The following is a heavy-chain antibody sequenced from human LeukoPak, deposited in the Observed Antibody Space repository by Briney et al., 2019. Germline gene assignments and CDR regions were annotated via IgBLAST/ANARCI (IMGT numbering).Heavy chain of an antibody. CDR1: GFTVSSNY. V-gene: IGHV3-23*01. J-gene: IGHJ4*02. CDR3: AKDILWWGFDY. Sequence: PGGSLRLSCAASGFTVSSNYMSWVRQAPGKGLEWVSAISGSGGSTYYADSVKGRFTISRDNSKNTLYLQMNSLRAEDTAVYYCAKDILWWGFDYWGQGTLVTVSS. D-gene: IGHD4/OR15-4a*01. CDR2: ISGSGGST.